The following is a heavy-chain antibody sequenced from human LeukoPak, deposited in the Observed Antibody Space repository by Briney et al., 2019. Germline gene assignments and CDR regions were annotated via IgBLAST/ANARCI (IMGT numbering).Heavy chain of an antibody. Sequence: GGSLRLSCAASGFTVSSHCMSWVRQAPGKGLEWVAVISYDGSNKYYADSVKGRFTISRDNSKNTLYLQMNSLRAEDTAVYYCARDHGSYFDYWGQGTLVTVSS. J-gene: IGHJ4*02. D-gene: IGHD6-25*01. CDR1: GFTVSSHC. CDR2: ISYDGSNK. V-gene: IGHV3-30*03. CDR3: ARDHGSYFDY.